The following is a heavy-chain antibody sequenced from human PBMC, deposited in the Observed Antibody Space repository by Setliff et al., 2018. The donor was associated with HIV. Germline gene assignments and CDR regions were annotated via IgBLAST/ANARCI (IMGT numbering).Heavy chain of an antibody. J-gene: IGHJ5*02. CDR3: ARDLDEAVKDADNYVPLDL. V-gene: IGHV1-69*11. CDR1: GGTFNNYV. CDR2: IIPILDTT. Sequence: SVKISCKAAGGTFNNYVFSWVRKAPGRGLEWIGTIIPILDTTNYAQKFQDRVTITTDESTSTAYMELRSLTSEDTAVYYCARDLDEAVKDADNYVPLDLWGQGTLVTVSS. D-gene: IGHD3-16*01.